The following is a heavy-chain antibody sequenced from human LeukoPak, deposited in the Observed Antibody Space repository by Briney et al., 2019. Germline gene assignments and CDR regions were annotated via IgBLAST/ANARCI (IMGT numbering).Heavy chain of an antibody. CDR2: ISTSGDST. V-gene: IGHV3-23*01. D-gene: IGHD2-2*01. J-gene: IGHJ4*02. CDR3: AYSSSTFTWYFDY. Sequence: GGSLRLSCAASGFTFSNYAMSWVRQAPGKGLEWVSAISTSGDSTYYADSVKGRFTISRDNSKNTLYLQMNSLRAEDTAVYSCAYSSSTFTWYFDYWGQGTLVTVSS. CDR1: GFTFSNYA.